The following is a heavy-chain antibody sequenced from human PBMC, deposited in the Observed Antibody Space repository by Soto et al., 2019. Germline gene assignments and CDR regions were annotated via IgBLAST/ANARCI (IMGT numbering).Heavy chain of an antibody. CDR1: GFTFSSYS. J-gene: IGHJ6*02. V-gene: IGHV3-21*01. CDR2: ISSSSSYI. CDR3: ASDTSRNYYYYGMDV. Sequence: EVQLVESGGGLVKPGGSLRLSCAASGFTFSSYSMNWVRQAPGKGLEWVSSISSSSSYIYYADSVKGRFTISRDNAKNSLYLQMNSRRAEDTAVYYCASDTSRNYYYYGMDVWGQGTTVTVSS.